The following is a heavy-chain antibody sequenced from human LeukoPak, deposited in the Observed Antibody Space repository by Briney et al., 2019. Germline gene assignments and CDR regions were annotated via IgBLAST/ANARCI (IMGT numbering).Heavy chain of an antibody. Sequence: PSETLSLTCTVSGGPISSYYWNWIRQSPGKGLEWIGYIYYSGSTNYNPSLKSRVTMSVDTSKSQFSLELSSVTAADTAVYYCATYYYDGTGYYYRGFHIWGQGTMVSVSS. CDR2: IYYSGST. CDR1: GGPISSYY. J-gene: IGHJ3*02. D-gene: IGHD3-22*01. CDR3: ATYYYDGTGYYYRGFHI. V-gene: IGHV4-59*01.